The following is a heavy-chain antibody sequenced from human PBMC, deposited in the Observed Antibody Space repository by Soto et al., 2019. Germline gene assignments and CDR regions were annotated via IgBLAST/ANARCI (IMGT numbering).Heavy chain of an antibody. CDR2: ISSSGNTI. D-gene: IGHD4-17*01. CDR1: GFTFSSYA. Sequence: EVQLLESGGGLVQPGGSLRLSCAASGFTFSSYAMSWVRQAPGKGLEWVSYISSSGNTIHYADSVKGRFTISRDNAKKSLYLQMNSLRAEDTAVYYCARDEYGGAYDYWGQGTLVTVSS. V-gene: IGHV3-48*03. CDR3: ARDEYGGAYDY. J-gene: IGHJ4*02.